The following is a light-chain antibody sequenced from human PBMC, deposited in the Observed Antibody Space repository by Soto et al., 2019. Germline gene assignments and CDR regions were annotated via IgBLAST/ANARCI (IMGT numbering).Light chain of an antibody. J-gene: IGKJ2*01. CDR1: QSVRFF. Sequence: EVVLTQSPATLSLSPGERATLSCRASQSVRFFLAWYQQKPGQAPRLLIYDASNRATGIPARFSGGGSGTDFTVTIDSLELEDFAVYYCQQRSAWPYTFCQGTKLEIK. CDR3: QQRSAWPYT. CDR2: DAS. V-gene: IGKV3-11*01.